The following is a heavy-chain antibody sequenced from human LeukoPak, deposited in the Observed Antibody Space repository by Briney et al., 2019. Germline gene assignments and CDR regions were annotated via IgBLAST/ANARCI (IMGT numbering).Heavy chain of an antibody. Sequence: ASVKVSCKASGYSFTAFYIHWVRQAPGQGLEWMGWIHPRSGETNYAYKFRGRVTMTRDTSISTTYMDLGSLGSDDTAVYYCARGRIVVANTGAFDIWGQGTMVPVSS. J-gene: IGHJ3*02. V-gene: IGHV1-2*02. CDR2: IHPRSGET. D-gene: IGHD3-22*01. CDR3: ARGRIVVANTGAFDI. CDR1: GYSFTAFY.